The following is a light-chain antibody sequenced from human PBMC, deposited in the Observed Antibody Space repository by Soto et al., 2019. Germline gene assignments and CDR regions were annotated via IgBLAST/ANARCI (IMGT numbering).Light chain of an antibody. Sequence: DVVMTQSPLSLPVTLGQPASISCRSSQSLVYSDGNTYLNWFQQSPGQSPRRLIYKVSKRDSGVPDRFSGRGSGTDFTLEISRVGAEDVGVYYCMQGTHWPRTFGQGTKVEI. CDR2: KVS. CDR3: MQGTHWPRT. V-gene: IGKV2-30*01. CDR1: QSLVYSDGNTY. J-gene: IGKJ1*01.